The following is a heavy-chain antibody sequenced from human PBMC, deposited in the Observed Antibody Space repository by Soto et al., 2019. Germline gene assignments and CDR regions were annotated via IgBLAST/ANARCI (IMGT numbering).Heavy chain of an antibody. CDR3: ARLVAAGITYYFDS. D-gene: IGHD2-21*01. V-gene: IGHV2-5*02. Sequence: QITFKESGPTLVKPTQTLTLTCTFSAFSLSTSGVGVGWIRQPPGKALEWLTFIYWDDDKRYSPSLKSRLTITKDTSKNRLVLTMTNMDPVDTATYYCARLVAAGITYYFDSWGQGTLVTVSS. CDR2: IYWDDDK. CDR1: AFSLSTSGVG. J-gene: IGHJ4*02.